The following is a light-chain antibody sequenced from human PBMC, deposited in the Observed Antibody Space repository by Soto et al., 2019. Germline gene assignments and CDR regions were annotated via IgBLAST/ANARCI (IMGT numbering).Light chain of an antibody. Sequence: IHLTQSPPSLSASVGDRVTFTCRASQAISSDLAWYQVKPGKAPNLLIYTASTLHTGVPSRFSGSGSGTDFTLTISSLQPEDFATYHCQQLSTYPFTFGGGSKVDIK. J-gene: IGKJ4*01. CDR3: QQLSTYPFT. V-gene: IGKV1-9*01. CDR2: TAS. CDR1: QAISSD.